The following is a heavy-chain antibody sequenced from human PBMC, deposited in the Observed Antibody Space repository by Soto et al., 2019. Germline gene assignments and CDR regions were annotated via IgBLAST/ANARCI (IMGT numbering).Heavy chain of an antibody. V-gene: IGHV4-39*07. CDR3: ARYRAASGTYYFDN. CDR1: SDSISSSFRYY. J-gene: IGHJ4*02. Sequence: SETLSLTCTVSSDSISSSFRYYWGWIRQPPGKGLEWIGTVYYSGSANYNPSLKSRLSMSVDKSKNQFSLNLGSVSAADTAVYYCARYRAASGTYYFDNWGLGTLVTVSS. CDR2: VYYSGSA. D-gene: IGHD3-3*01.